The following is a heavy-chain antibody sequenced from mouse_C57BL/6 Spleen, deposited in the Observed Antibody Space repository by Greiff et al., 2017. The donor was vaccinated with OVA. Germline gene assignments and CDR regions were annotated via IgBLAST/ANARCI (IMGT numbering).Heavy chain of an antibody. CDR3: ARRGGSSWFAY. Sequence: QVHVKQPGAELVKPGASVKLSCKASGYTFTSYWMQWVKQRPGQGLEWIGEIDPSDSYTNYNQKFKGKATLTVDTSSSTAYMQLSSLTSEDSAVYYCARRGGSSWFAYWGQGTLVTVSA. J-gene: IGHJ3*01. CDR1: GYTFTSYW. D-gene: IGHD1-1*01. V-gene: IGHV1-50*01. CDR2: IDPSDSYT.